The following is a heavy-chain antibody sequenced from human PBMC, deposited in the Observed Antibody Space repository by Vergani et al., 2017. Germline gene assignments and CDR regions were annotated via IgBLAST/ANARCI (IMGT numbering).Heavy chain of an antibody. J-gene: IGHJ4*02. CDR3: AKQYFVSGNYLFDY. Sequence: EVQLLESGGGLVQPGGSLRLTCAASEFTFSNYAMNWVRQAPGKGLEWVSGISGSGVSAYYTDSVKGRFTISRDNSKNMLFLQINNLRTEDTAIYYCAKQYFVSGNYLFDYWVQGTLVTVSS. V-gene: IGHV3-23*01. CDR2: ISGSGVSA. D-gene: IGHD3-10*01. CDR1: EFTFSNYA.